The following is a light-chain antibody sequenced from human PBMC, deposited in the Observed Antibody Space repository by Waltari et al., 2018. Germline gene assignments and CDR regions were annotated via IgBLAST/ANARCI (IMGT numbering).Light chain of an antibody. J-gene: IGLJ2*01. CDR1: SSDVGSYNL. CDR3: CSYAGSSLWGV. CDR2: EGS. V-gene: IGLV2-23*01. Sequence: QSALTQPASVSGSPGQSITISCTGTSSDVGSYNLVSWYQQHPGKAPKILIYEGSKRPSGVSNRCSGSKSGNTASLTISGLQAEDEADYYCCSYAGSSLWGVFGGGTKLTVL.